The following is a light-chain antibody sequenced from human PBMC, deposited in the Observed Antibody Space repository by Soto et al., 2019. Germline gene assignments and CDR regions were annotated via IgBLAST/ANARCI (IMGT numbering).Light chain of an antibody. V-gene: IGLV2-14*03. Sequence: QSALTQPASVSGSPGQSITISCTGTSSDIGYYDFVSWYQQRPGKAPKLMIYDVRNRPSGISTRFSGSKSGNTASLTISGLQAEDEADYYCSSYTTSSTVVFGGGTKVTVL. CDR3: SSYTTSSTVV. CDR1: SSDIGYYDF. J-gene: IGLJ3*02. CDR2: DVR.